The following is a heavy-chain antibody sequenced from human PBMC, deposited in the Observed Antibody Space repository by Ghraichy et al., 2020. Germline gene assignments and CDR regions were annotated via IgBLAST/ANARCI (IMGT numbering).Heavy chain of an antibody. CDR1: GFTFSSYW. CDR2: IKQDGSEK. CDR3: ASSSSRWFGWFDP. D-gene: IGHD3-10*01. V-gene: IGHV3-7*01. Sequence: GESLNISCAASGFTFSSYWMSWVRQAPGKGLEWVANIKQDGSEKYYVDSVKGRFTISRDNAKNSLYLQMNSLRAEDTAVYYCASSSSRWFGWFDPWGQGTLVTVSS. J-gene: IGHJ5*02.